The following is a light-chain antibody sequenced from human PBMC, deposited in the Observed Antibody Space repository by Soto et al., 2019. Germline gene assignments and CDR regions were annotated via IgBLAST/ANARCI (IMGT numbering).Light chain of an antibody. CDR1: QSISSW. J-gene: IGKJ2*01. CDR3: QQYNSYPYT. V-gene: IGKV1-5*01. Sequence: DIQMTQSPSTLSASVGDRVTITCRASQSISSWLAWYQQKPGKAPKLLIYDASSLESGVPSRFSGSGSGTEFTLPISSLQPDDFATYYCQQYNSYPYTFGQGNKLEIK. CDR2: DAS.